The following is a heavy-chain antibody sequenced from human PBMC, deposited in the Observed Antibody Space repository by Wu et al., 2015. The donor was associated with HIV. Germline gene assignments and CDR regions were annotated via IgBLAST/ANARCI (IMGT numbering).Heavy chain of an antibody. Sequence: QVQLVQSGAEVKKPGSSVKVSCKASGGTFSSYAISWVRQAPGQGLEWMGRIIPIFGTANYAQKFQGRVTITADESTSTAYMELSRLRSDDTAVYYCARDLGDSSGYYVAEGHGGVFWGQGTLVTVSS. CDR3: ARDLGDSSGYYVAEGHGGVF. CDR1: GGTFSSYA. D-gene: IGHD3-22*01. CDR2: IIPIFGTA. V-gene: IGHV1-69*13. J-gene: IGHJ4*02.